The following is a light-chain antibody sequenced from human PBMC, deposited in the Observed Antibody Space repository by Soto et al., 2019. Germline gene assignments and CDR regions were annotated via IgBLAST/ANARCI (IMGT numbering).Light chain of an antibody. V-gene: IGKV2-30*02. CDR2: KVS. J-gene: IGKJ5*01. CDR3: MQGTHWPIT. CDR1: QSLVHSDGIAY. Sequence: DVGMTQSPLSLPVTLGQPASLSCRSNQSLVHSDGIAYFSWFQQRPGRSPRRLIYKVSNRDSGVPARFSGSGSGTDFALKISRVEAEDVGVYYCMQGTHWPITFGQGTRLEIK.